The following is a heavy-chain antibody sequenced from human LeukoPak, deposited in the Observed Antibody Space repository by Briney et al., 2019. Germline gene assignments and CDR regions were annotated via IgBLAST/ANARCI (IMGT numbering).Heavy chain of an antibody. J-gene: IGHJ4*02. V-gene: IGHV3-23*01. Sequence: GGSLRLSCAASGFTFSSYAMSWVRQAPGKGLEWVSAISGSGGSTYYADSVKGRFTISRDNSKNTLYLQMNSPRAEDTAVYYCAKASGRVAAAGTFYWGQGTLVTVSS. CDR3: AKASGRVAAAGTFY. CDR2: ISGSGGST. CDR1: GFTFSSYA. D-gene: IGHD6-13*01.